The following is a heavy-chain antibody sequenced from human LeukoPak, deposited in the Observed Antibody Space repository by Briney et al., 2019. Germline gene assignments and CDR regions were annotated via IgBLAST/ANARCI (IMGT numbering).Heavy chain of an antibody. CDR3: ARTRSYDLLTGYHS. Sequence: GESLKISCKGSGYSFISYWIVWVRQMPGKGPEWMGVFHPGDSDTRYSPSFQGQVSFSADTSIDTAYLQWSSLQTSDSAMYYCARTRSYDLLTGYHSWGQGTLDTVSS. CDR2: FHPGDSDT. D-gene: IGHD3-9*01. V-gene: IGHV5-51*01. CDR1: GYSFISYW. J-gene: IGHJ5*02.